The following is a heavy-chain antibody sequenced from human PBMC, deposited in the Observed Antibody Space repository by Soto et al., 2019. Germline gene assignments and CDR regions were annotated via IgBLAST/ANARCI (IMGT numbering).Heavy chain of an antibody. J-gene: IGHJ5*02. CDR1: GFSLSDAKMG. V-gene: IGHV2-26*01. D-gene: IGHD4-4*01. CDR2: IFSNDEK. Sequence: QVTLKESGPVLVRPTETLTLTCTVHGFSLSDAKMGVGWIRQPPGRSLQGLAHIFSNDEKSYTTSLKSMLTISKDTSKSQVVFNMTNMDPVDTATYYCALIRTSYDYSNLNWFDPWGQGTLVTVSS. CDR3: ALIRTSYDYSNLNWFDP.